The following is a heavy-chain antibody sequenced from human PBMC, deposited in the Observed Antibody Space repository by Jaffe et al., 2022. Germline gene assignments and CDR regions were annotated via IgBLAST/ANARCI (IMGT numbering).Heavy chain of an antibody. CDR3: AADYYYDSSGYKLPGNG. V-gene: IGHV1-46*01. D-gene: IGHD3-22*01. J-gene: IGHJ4*02. Sequence: QVQLVQSGAEVKKPGASVKVSCKASGYTFTSYYMHWVRQAPGQGLEWMGIINPSGGSTSYAQKFQGRVTMTRDTSTSTVYMELSSLRSEDTAVYYCAADYYYDSSGYKLPGNGWGQGTLVTVSS. CDR1: GYTFTSYY. CDR2: INPSGGST.